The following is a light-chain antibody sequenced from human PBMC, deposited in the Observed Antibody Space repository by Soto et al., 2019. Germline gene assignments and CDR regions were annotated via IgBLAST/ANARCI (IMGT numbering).Light chain of an antibody. CDR1: SGDVGGYNY. CDR3: CSYAGSYTHYV. Sequence: QSALTQPRSVSGSPGQSVTISCTGTSGDVGGYNYVSWYQEHPGKAPKLMIYDVSKRPSGVPDRFSGSKSGNTASLTISGLQAEDEADYCCCSYAGSYTHYVFGTGTKVTVL. V-gene: IGLV2-11*01. CDR2: DVS. J-gene: IGLJ1*01.